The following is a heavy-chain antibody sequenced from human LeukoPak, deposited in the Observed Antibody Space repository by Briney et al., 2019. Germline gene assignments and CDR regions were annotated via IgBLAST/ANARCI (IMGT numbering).Heavy chain of an antibody. CDR3: ARGFDWDTTMGY. J-gene: IGHJ4*02. V-gene: IGHV3-74*01. CDR1: GFTFSSYW. D-gene: IGHD3-9*01. Sequence: GGSLRLSCAASGFTFSSYWMHWVRQAPGKGLVWVSRINGDGGRTTYADSVKGRYTTSRDNAKNTLYLQMNSLRAEDTAVYYCARGFDWDTTMGYWGLGTLVTVSS. CDR2: INGDGGRT.